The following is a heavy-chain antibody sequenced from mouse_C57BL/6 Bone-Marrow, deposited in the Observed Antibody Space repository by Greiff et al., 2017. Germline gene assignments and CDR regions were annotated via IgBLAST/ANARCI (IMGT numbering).Heavy chain of an antibody. J-gene: IGHJ1*03. V-gene: IGHV1-15*01. CDR1: GYTFTDYE. D-gene: IGHD2-1*01. CDR3: TRGSFYPYWYFDV. Sequence: QVQLQQSGAELVRPGASVTLSCKASGYTFTDYEMHWVKQTPVHGLEWIGAIDPETGGTAYNQKFKGKAILTADKSSSTAYMELRSLTSADSAVYYCTRGSFYPYWYFDVWGTGTTVTVSS. CDR2: IDPETGGT.